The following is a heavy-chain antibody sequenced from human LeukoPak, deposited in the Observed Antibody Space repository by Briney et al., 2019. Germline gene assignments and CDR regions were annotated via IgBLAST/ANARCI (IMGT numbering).Heavy chain of an antibody. J-gene: IGHJ4*02. Sequence: SETLSLTCTVSGGSISSSSYYWGWIRQPPGKGLEWIGSIYYSGSTYYNPSLKSRVTISVDTSKNQFSLKLSSVTAADTAVYYCARHFYGDYWGQGTLVTVSS. CDR3: ARHFYGDY. V-gene: IGHV4-39*01. D-gene: IGHD3-10*01. CDR1: GGSISSSSYY. CDR2: IYYSGST.